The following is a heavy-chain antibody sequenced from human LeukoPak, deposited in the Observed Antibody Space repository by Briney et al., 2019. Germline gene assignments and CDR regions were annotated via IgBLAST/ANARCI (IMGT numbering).Heavy chain of an antibody. CDR2: INPSSGST. J-gene: IGHJ4*02. V-gene: IGHV1-46*01. Sequence: ASVKVSCKASGYTFTRYYMYWVRQAPGQGLEWMGIINPSSGSTSYAQKFQDRVKMTRDTSRSTVYMELSSLRSEDTAVYYCARRAGDHYYFDYWGQGTLVTVSS. D-gene: IGHD7-27*01. CDR3: ARRAGDHYYFDY. CDR1: GYTFTRYY.